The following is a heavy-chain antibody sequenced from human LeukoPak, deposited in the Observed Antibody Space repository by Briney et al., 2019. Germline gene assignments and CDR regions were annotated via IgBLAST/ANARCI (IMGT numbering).Heavy chain of an antibody. CDR1: GYTFTSYG. CDR3: ARDRSQNYDSSGYYSY. V-gene: IGHV1-18*01. J-gene: IGHJ4*02. D-gene: IGHD3-22*01. CDR2: ISAYNGNT. Sequence: GASVKVSCQACGYTFTSYGISWVRQAPGQGLEWMGWISAYNGNTNYAQKLQGRVTMTTDTSTSTAYMELRSLRSDDTAVYYCARDRSQNYDSSGYYSYWGQGTLVTVSS.